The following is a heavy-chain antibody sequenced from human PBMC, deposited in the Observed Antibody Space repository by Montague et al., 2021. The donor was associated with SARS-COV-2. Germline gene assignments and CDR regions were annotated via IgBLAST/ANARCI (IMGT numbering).Heavy chain of an antibody. D-gene: IGHD3-9*01. V-gene: IGHV3-30*04. J-gene: IGHJ6*02. CDR2: ISHEGSYK. Sequence: SLRLSCAASGFTFSSYALHWVRQAPGKGLEWVADISHEGSYKYYADSVKGLFTISRDNSKNTLYLDMNSLRAEDTALYYCARDLESTGYFDQYYYHGMDVWGQGTTVTVSS. CDR1: GFTFSSYA. CDR3: ARDLESTGYFDQYYYHGMDV.